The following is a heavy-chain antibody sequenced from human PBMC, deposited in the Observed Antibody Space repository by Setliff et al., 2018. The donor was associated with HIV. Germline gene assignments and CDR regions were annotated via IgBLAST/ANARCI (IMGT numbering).Heavy chain of an antibody. Sequence: GGSLRLSCAASGFIFGDYSMHWVRQTPEKRLEWISYISGSGRRVFYADSVRGRFTVSRDNTNSSLFLQMNSLRAEDTAVYYCAKTPSSGWYSLYLDYWGQGTLVTVS. D-gene: IGHD6-19*01. V-gene: IGHV3-48*04. CDR2: ISGSGRRV. CDR3: AKTPSSGWYSLYLDY. CDR1: GFIFGDYS. J-gene: IGHJ4*02.